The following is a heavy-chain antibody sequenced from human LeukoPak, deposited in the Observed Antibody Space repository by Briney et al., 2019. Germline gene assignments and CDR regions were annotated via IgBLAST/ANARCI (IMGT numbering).Heavy chain of an antibody. Sequence: GGSLRLSCAASGFTFSTYWMTWVRQAPGKGLEWVANIKQDGSEKYFVDSVKGRFTISRDNANNSLYLQMNSLRAEDTAVYYCANRADISTGFAYWGQGTLVTVSS. CDR2: IKQDGSEK. V-gene: IGHV3-7*03. J-gene: IGHJ4*02. CDR3: ANRADISTGFAY. CDR1: GFTFSTYW. D-gene: IGHD3-9*01.